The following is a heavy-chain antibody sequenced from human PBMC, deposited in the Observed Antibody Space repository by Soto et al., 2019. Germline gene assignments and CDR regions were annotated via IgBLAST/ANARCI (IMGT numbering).Heavy chain of an antibody. Sequence: QVQLVQSGAEVKKPGTSVKVSCKASGYTFTSYGISWVRQAPGQGLGWMGWISAYKGNTNYAQKLQGRVTITTDTSKSTAHMELRSLRFDDTALYYCTRGINDIDYWGQGTLVTVSS. D-gene: IGHD1-1*01. CDR3: TRGINDIDY. V-gene: IGHV1-18*01. CDR1: GYTFTSYG. J-gene: IGHJ4*02. CDR2: ISAYKGNT.